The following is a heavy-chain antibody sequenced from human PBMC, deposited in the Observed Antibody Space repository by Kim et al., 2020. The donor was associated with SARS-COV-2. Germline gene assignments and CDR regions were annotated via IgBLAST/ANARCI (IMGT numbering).Heavy chain of an antibody. CDR3: ARGSYQGPFDL. J-gene: IGHJ4*02. CDR2: IKRNGENT. D-gene: IGHD2-2*01. Sequence: GGSLRLSCSASGFTFGDYAMSWVRQAPGQGLEWVSGIKRNGENTVYADSVKGRFTISRDNAKNTLYLQMDSLRADDTALYYCARGSYQGPFDLWGQGSLVTVSS. CDR1: GFTFGDYA. V-gene: IGHV3-20*04.